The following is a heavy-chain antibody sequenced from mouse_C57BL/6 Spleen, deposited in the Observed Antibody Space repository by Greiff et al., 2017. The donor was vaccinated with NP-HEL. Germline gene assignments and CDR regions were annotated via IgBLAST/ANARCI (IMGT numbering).Heavy chain of an antibody. D-gene: IGHD1-1*01. J-gene: IGHJ2*01. CDR1: GFNIKDYY. CDR2: IDPEDGET. V-gene: IGHV14-2*01. Sequence: EVQGVESGAELVKPGASVKLSCTASGFNIKDYYMHWVKQRTEQGLEWIGRIDPEDGETKYAPKFQGKATITADTSSNTAYLQLSSLTSEDTAVYYCAVYYGSSYHLDYWGQGTTLTVSS. CDR3: AVYYGSSYHLDY.